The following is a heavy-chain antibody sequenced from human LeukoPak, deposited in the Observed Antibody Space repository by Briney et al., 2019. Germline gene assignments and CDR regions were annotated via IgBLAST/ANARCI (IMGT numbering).Heavy chain of an antibody. CDR1: GFTFSDYG. D-gene: IGHD3-10*01. J-gene: IGHJ6*03. Sequence: GGSLRLSCAASGFTFSDYGIHWVRLAPGKGLEWVGVTSPDGGNKFYADSVKGRFTVSRDNSKNSLYLQMNSLRAEDTAVYYCARSGRGVDSFYFYMDVWGKGTTVTVSS. CDR3: ARSGRGVDSFYFYMDV. CDR2: TSPDGGNK. V-gene: IGHV3-30*12.